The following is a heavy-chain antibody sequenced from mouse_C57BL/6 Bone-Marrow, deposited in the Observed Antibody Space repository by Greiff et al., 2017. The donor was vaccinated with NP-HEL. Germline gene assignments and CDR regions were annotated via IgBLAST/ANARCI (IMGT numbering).Heavy chain of an antibody. D-gene: IGHD2-2*01. CDR1: GFTFSSYG. J-gene: IGHJ4*01. Sequence: EVKLVESGGDLVKPGGSLKLSCAASGFTFSSYGMSWVRQTPDTRLEWVATISSGGSYTYYPDSVKGRFTISRDNAKNTLYLQMSSLKSEDTAMYYCARAGYYCAMDYWGQGTSVTVSS. CDR2: ISSGGSYT. V-gene: IGHV5-6*01. CDR3: ARAGYYCAMDY.